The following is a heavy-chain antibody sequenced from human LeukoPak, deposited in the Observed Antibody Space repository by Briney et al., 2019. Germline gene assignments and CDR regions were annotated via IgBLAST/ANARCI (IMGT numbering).Heavy chain of an antibody. CDR3: AKDRTYSAYAALDY. CDR2: ISWNSGSA. D-gene: IGHD5-12*01. V-gene: IGHV3-9*01. Sequence: GRSLRLSCAASGFTFDDYSMHWVRQAPGKGLEWVSGISWNSGSAGYADSVKGRFTISRDSAKNSLYLQMNSLGTEDTALYYCAKDRTYSAYAALDYWGQGTLVTVSS. J-gene: IGHJ4*02. CDR1: GFTFDDYS.